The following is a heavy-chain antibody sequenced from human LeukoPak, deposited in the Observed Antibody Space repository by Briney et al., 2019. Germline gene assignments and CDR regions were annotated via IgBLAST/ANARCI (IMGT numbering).Heavy chain of an antibody. Sequence: SGGSLRLSCAASGFTFSSYGMPWVRQAPGKGLEWVAVIWYDGSNKYYADSVKGRFTISRDNSKNTLYLQMNSLRAEDTAVYYCARDYYDSSGYPDYWGQGTLVTVSS. CDR1: GFTFSSYG. D-gene: IGHD3-22*01. CDR3: ARDYYDSSGYPDY. CDR2: IWYDGSNK. V-gene: IGHV3-33*01. J-gene: IGHJ4*02.